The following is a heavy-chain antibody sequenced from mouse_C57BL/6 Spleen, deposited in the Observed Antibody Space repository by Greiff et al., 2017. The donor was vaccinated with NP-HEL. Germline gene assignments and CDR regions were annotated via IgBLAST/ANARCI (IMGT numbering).Heavy chain of an antibody. J-gene: IGHJ2*01. CDR1: GYAFSSSW. D-gene: IGHD2-3*01. Sequence: LQESGPELVKPGASVKISCKASGYAFSSSWMNWVKQRPGKGLEWIGRIYPGDGDTNYNGKFKGKATLTADKSSSTAYMQLSSLTSEDSAVYFCARRDDGSDFDYWGQGTTLTVSS. CDR3: ARRDDGSDFDY. V-gene: IGHV1-82*01. CDR2: IYPGDGDT.